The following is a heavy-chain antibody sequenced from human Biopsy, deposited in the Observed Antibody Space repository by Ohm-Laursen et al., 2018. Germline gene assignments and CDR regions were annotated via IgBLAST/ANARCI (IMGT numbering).Heavy chain of an antibody. J-gene: IGHJ6*02. V-gene: IGHV4-59*01. CDR1: GGSISSDY. Sequence: SETLSLTCTVSGGSISSDYWSWIRQTPGKGLEWIGYIYYSGSTNYNPSLKSRVTISVDTSKNQFPLRLNSVTAADTAVYYCARATNSTGWPYYYFYGMDAWGQGTTVTVSS. CDR2: IYYSGST. D-gene: IGHD2/OR15-2a*01. CDR3: ARATNSTGWPYYYFYGMDA.